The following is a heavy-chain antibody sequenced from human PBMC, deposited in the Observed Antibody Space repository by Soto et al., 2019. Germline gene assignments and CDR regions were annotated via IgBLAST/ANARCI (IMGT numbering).Heavy chain of an antibody. CDR1: GFTFRNFV. J-gene: IGHJ4*02. Sequence: EVQLLESGGGLVQPGGSLRVSCAASGFTFRNFVMSWVRQAPGKGLEWVSAIRGSGGETFYADSVKGRFTISRDNSKNTLYLQMNSLREEDTALYFCAQGRVWGLVSPSHDYWGRGTLVTVSS. V-gene: IGHV3-23*01. D-gene: IGHD2-21*01. CDR2: IRGSGGET. CDR3: AQGRVWGLVSPSHDY.